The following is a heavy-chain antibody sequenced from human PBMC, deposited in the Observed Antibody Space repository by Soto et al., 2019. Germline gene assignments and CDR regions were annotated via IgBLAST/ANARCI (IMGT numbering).Heavy chain of an antibody. J-gene: IGHJ5*02. CDR3: ARVGYYYGSGSYLFDP. CDR1: GYTFTSHS. CDR2: ISGYNGYT. Sequence: QVQLVQSGGEVKKPGASVKVSCKASGYTFTSHSISWVRRAPGEGLEWVGWISGYNGYTNYAQNFKGRVTMTTDASTSTADMELRSLRPDDTAVYYCARVGYYYGSGSYLFDPWGHGTLVTVSS. D-gene: IGHD3-10*01. V-gene: IGHV1-18*01.